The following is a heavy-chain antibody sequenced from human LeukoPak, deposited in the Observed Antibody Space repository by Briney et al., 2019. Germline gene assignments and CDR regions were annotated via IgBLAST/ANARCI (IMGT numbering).Heavy chain of an antibody. V-gene: IGHV1-3*03. CDR2: INAGNGNT. Sequence: ASVKVSCRASGYTFTSYAMHWVRQAPGQRLEWMGWINAGNGNTKYSQEFQGRVTITRDTSASTAYMELSSLRSEDMAVYYCARGGTFYSNYGYYYYMDVWGKGTTVTVSS. J-gene: IGHJ6*03. CDR1: GYTFTSYA. D-gene: IGHD4-11*01. CDR3: ARGGTFYSNYGYYYYMDV.